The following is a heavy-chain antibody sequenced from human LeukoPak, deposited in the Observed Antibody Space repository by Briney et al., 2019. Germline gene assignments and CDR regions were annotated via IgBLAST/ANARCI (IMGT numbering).Heavy chain of an antibody. D-gene: IGHD6-19*01. J-gene: IGHJ4*02. Sequence: PSETLSLTCTVSGGSISSSSYYWGWIRQPPGKGLEWIGTIYSSGSTYYNPSLKSRVTMSLDMSANQFSLRLSSATAADTAVYFCARGAVAGDAQFDYWGQGTLVTVSS. CDR1: GGSISSSSYY. V-gene: IGHV4-39*07. CDR3: ARGAVAGDAQFDY. CDR2: IYSSGST.